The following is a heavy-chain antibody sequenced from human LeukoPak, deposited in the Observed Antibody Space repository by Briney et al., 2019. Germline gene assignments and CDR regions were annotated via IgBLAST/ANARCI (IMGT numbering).Heavy chain of an antibody. CDR3: ARHRGYYYDSSGYPFDY. Sequence: SETLSLTCAVYGGSFSGYYWSWIRQPPGKGLEWIGENNHSGSTNYNPSLKSRVTISVDTSKNQFSLKLSSVTAADTAVYYCARHRGYYYDSSGYPFDYWGQGTLVTVSS. V-gene: IGHV4-34*01. CDR2: NNHSGST. D-gene: IGHD3-22*01. J-gene: IGHJ4*02. CDR1: GGSFSGYY.